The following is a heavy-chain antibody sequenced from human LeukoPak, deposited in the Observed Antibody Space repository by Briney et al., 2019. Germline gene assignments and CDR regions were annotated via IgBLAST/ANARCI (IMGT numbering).Heavy chain of an antibody. CDR2: IHPGTGDT. V-gene: IGHV1-2*02. CDR1: GHTFTVYY. CDR3: ARVPPDSSGYYVYYFDY. J-gene: IGHJ4*02. Sequence: GASVKVSCKASGHTFTVYYIHWVRQAPGQGLEWMGWIHPGTGDTNYAQRFQGRVTVTRDTSITTAYMELSSLKSDDTAVYYCARVPPDSSGYYVYYFDYWGQGTLVTVSS. D-gene: IGHD3-22*01.